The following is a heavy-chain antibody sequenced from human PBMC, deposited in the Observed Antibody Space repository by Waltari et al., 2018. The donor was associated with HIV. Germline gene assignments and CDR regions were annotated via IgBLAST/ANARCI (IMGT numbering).Heavy chain of an antibody. CDR1: GYTFSDYY. D-gene: IGHD3-3*01. CDR2: LDPKNGNT. J-gene: IGHJ4*02. CDR3: ARDRYDLAANYFWFSAWSDF. V-gene: IGHV1-2*02. Sequence: QSGAEVKRPGASVRVFCETSGYTFSDYYLSWVRSAPGQGLEWMGWLDPKNGNTAYAAEFQGRVTMSRDSLKSTAYLQLNNLREDDTAIYFCARDRYDLAANYFWFSAWSDFWGQGTPVTVSS.